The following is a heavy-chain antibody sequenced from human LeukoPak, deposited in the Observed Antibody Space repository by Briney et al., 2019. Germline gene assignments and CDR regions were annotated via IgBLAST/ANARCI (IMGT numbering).Heavy chain of an antibody. Sequence: GGSLRLSCAASEFTFSSYWMSWVRQAPGKGLEWVANIKQDGSEKYYVDSVKGRFTISRDNAKNSLYLQMNSLRAEDTAVYYCARDCSGWYKASWRHFDYWGQGTLVTVSS. CDR3: ARDCSGWYKASWRHFDY. V-gene: IGHV3-7*01. CDR2: IKQDGSEK. CDR1: EFTFSSYW. J-gene: IGHJ4*02. D-gene: IGHD6-19*01.